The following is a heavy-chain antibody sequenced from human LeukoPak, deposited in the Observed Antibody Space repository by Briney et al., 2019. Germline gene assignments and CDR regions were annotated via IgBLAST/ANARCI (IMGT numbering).Heavy chain of an antibody. CDR2: IRYDGSNK. CDR1: GFTFSSYG. CDR3: AKDRNGRTGWFDP. J-gene: IGHJ5*02. Sequence: GGSLRLSCAASGFTFSSYGMHWVRQAPGKGLEWVAFIRYDGSNKYYADSVKGRFTISRDNSKNTLYLQMNSLRAEDTAVYYCAKDRNGRTGWFDPRGQGTLVTVSS. D-gene: IGHD1-1*01. V-gene: IGHV3-30*02.